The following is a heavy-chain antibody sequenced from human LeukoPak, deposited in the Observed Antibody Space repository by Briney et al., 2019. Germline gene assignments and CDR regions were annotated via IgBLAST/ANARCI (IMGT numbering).Heavy chain of an antibody. CDR3: ASPSRFEWNDHPGWDY. J-gene: IGHJ4*02. V-gene: IGHV1-69*05. CDR1: GYTFTSYC. Sequence: SVKVSCKASGYTFTSYCMHWVRQAPGQGLEWMGGIIPIFGTANYAQKFQGRVTITTDESTSTAYMELSSLRSEDTAVYYCASPSRFEWNDHPGWDYWGQGTLVTVSS. D-gene: IGHD1-1*01. CDR2: IIPIFGTA.